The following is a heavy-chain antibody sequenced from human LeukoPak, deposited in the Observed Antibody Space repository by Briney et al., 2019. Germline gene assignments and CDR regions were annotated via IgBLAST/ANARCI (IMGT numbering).Heavy chain of an antibody. CDR2: HSAYNGNT. J-gene: IGHJ3*02. D-gene: IGHD6-19*01. CDR1: GYTFTNFG. Sequence: SVKVSCKASGYTFTNFGISWVRQAPTQGREWMGWHSAYNGNTNYAQKVQDRVTMTTDTSTSTAYMELRSLRSDDTAVYYCARAGGWAREDYKADAFDIWGQGTMVTVSS. CDR3: ARAGGWAREDYKADAFDI. V-gene: IGHV1-18*01.